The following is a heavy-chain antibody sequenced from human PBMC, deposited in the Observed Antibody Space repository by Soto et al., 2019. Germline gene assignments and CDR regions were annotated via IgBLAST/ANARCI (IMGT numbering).Heavy chain of an antibody. D-gene: IGHD3-3*01. Sequence: QVQLVQSGAEVKKPGASVKVSCKASGYTFTSYGISWVRQAPGQGLEWMGWISAYNGNTNYAQKLQGRVTITTDTSTSTAYMELRSLRSDDTAVYYCARVTIFGVVIEINYYGMDVWGQGTTVTVSS. J-gene: IGHJ6*02. CDR3: ARVTIFGVVIEINYYGMDV. V-gene: IGHV1-18*01. CDR1: GYTFTSYG. CDR2: ISAYNGNT.